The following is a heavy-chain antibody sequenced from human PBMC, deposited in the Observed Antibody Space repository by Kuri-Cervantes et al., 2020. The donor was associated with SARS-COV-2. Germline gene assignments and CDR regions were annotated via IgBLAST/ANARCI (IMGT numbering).Heavy chain of an antibody. J-gene: IGHJ6*02. D-gene: IGHD6-13*01. Sequence: GESLKISCAASGFTFSNYDMNWVRQAPGKGLEWVSYISSSSRTMYNADSVKGRFTISRDNAKNSLYLQMNSLRDEDTAVYYCARYGFGYSTFYGMDVRGQGTTVTVSS. V-gene: IGHV3-48*02. CDR1: GFTFSNYD. CDR2: ISSSSRTM. CDR3: ARYGFGYSTFYGMDV.